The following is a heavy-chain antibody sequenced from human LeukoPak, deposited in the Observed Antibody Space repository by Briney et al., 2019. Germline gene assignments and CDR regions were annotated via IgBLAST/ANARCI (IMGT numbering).Heavy chain of an antibody. Sequence: GASVKVSCKASGYTFTSYGISWVRQAPGQGLEWMGWISAYNGNTNYAQKLQGRVTMTTDTSTSTDYMELSSLTYEDTAVYYCARDVSSTSSWWFDPWGQGTLVIVSS. CDR1: GYTFTSYG. CDR2: ISAYNGNT. D-gene: IGHD2-2*01. V-gene: IGHV1-18*01. J-gene: IGHJ5*02. CDR3: ARDVSSTSSWWFDP.